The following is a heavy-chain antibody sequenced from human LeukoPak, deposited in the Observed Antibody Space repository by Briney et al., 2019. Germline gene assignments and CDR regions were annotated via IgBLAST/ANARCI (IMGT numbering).Heavy chain of an antibody. CDR1: DDSISSSTYY. Sequence: PSDTLSLTCIISDDSISSSTYYWGWIRQPPGKGLEWIGTLYYSGKTYYNPSLKSRVTISIDTSKNQFSLKLTSATAADTAVYYCARGPITMIVVPHFRDYFDYWGQGTLVTVSS. CDR3: ARGPITMIVVPHFRDYFDY. J-gene: IGHJ4*02. D-gene: IGHD3-22*01. V-gene: IGHV4-39*07. CDR2: LYYSGKT.